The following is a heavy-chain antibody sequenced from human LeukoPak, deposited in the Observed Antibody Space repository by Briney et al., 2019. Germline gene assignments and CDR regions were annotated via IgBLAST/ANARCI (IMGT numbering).Heavy chain of an antibody. CDR3: ARIYCGGDCYSGAFDI. Sequence: GEPLKISCKGSGYSFTSYWIGWVRQMPGKGLEWMGIIYPGDSDTRYSPSFQGQVTISADKSISTAYLQWSSLKASDTAMYHCARIYCGGDCYSGAFDIWGQGTMVTVSS. CDR1: GYSFTSYW. J-gene: IGHJ3*02. D-gene: IGHD2-21*02. V-gene: IGHV5-51*01. CDR2: IYPGDSDT.